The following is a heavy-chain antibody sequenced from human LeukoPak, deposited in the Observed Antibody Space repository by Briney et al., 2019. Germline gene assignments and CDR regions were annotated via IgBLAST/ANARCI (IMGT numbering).Heavy chain of an antibody. CDR1: GFTFSSYE. Sequence: GGSLRLSCAASGFTFSSYEMNWVRQAPGKGLEWVSYISSSGSTIYYADSVKGRFTISRDNAKNSLYLQTNSLRAEDTAVYYCAAWGYCSGGSCYRFSFRDYFDYWGQGTLVTVSS. V-gene: IGHV3-48*03. CDR2: ISSSGSTI. D-gene: IGHD2-15*01. J-gene: IGHJ4*02. CDR3: AAWGYCSGGSCYRFSFRDYFDY.